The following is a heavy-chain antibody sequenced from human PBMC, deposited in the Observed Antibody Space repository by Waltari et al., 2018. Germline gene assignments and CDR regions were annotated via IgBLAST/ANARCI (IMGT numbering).Heavy chain of an antibody. D-gene: IGHD3-22*01. V-gene: IGHV3-74*01. Sequence: EVQLLASGGGFVQPGGSLSLSCVASVFPFSDFWMLWVRQAPGEGLVSLSRVNGDGSSTTYADSVKGRFTVSRDNARKTMFLQMTSLRAEDTAVYYCARDEDNYYDSSGYIKHWGQGALVTVSS. CDR1: VFPFSDFW. CDR2: VNGDGSST. CDR3: ARDEDNYYDSSGYIKH. J-gene: IGHJ4*02.